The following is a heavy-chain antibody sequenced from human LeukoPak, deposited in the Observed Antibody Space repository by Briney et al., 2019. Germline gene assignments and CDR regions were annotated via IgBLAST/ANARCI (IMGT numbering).Heavy chain of an antibody. V-gene: IGHV3-43*02. CDR3: AKGHSSSSWYPLEDH. Sequence: QPGGSLRLSCAGSGFTFGAYAMHWVRQAPGKGLEWVSLISGNGDSTYYADSVKGRFTISRDNSKDFLYLQMNSLTTEDTAFYYCAKGHSSSSWYPLEDHWGQGTLVTVSS. J-gene: IGHJ4*02. CDR2: ISGNGDST. CDR1: GFTFGAYA. D-gene: IGHD6-13*01.